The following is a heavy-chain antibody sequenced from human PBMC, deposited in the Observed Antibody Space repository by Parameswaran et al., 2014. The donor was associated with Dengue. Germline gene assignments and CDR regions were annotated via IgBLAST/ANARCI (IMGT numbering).Heavy chain of an antibody. J-gene: IGHJ4*02. V-gene: IGHV5-51*01. CDR3: ARSGNGGSRWYFDY. Sequence: VRQAPGKGLEWMGIIYPGDSDTRYSPSFQGQVTISADKSISTAYLQWSSLKASDTAMYYCARSGNGGSRWYFDYWGQGTLVTVSS. D-gene: IGHD2-15*01. CDR2: IYPGDSDT.